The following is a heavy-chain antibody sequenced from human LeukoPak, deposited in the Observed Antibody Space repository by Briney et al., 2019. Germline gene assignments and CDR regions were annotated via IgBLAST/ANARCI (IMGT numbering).Heavy chain of an antibody. CDR3: AGSTLWSGIFQY. D-gene: IGHD3-3*01. Sequence: GGSLRLSCAASGFTFSSYSMTWVRQAPGEGVQWVSYISSDGATTYYADSVKGRFIISRDNAKNSLFLQINSLRAEDTAVYYCAGSTLWSGIFQYWGQGTLVTVSS. CDR2: ISSDGATT. CDR1: GFTFSSYS. J-gene: IGHJ1*01. V-gene: IGHV3-48*04.